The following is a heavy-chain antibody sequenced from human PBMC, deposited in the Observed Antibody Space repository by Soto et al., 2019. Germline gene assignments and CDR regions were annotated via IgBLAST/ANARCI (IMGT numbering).Heavy chain of an antibody. J-gene: IGHJ4*02. V-gene: IGHV4-61*01. CDR3: ARTVGVPFDS. Sequence: SETLSLTCTVSGVSVSSGSYYWSWIRQPPGKGLEWIGCVYYSGTTYSNPSLESRLTMSIERSKNQFSLKLTSVTAADTAVYYCARTVGVPFDSWGQGILVTVSS. CDR1: GVSVSSGSYY. CDR2: VYYSGTT. D-gene: IGHD1-26*01.